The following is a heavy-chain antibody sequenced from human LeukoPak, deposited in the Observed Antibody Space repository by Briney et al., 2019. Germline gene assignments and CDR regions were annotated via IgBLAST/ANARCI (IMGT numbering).Heavy chain of an antibody. CDR2: MYYSGST. CDR1: GGSISSFY. J-gene: IGHJ6*03. V-gene: IGHV4-59*12. CDR3: ARGGSGSFGYYYYYMDV. D-gene: IGHD6-19*01. Sequence: SETLSLTCTVSGGSISSFYWSWIRQPPGKGLEWIGFMYYSGSTNYNPSFKTRVTISVDTSKNQLSLKLSSVTAADTAVYYCARGGSGSFGYYYYYMDVWGKGTTVTVSS.